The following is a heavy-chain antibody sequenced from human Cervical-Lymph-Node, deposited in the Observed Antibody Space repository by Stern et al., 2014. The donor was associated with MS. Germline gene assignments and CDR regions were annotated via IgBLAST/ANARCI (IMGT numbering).Heavy chain of an antibody. V-gene: IGHV1-2*04. CDR3: ARLSASGTRYYYFSAMDV. D-gene: IGHD6-13*01. CDR2: INPDTGDT. Sequence: QVQLVQSGAEVKKPGASVKVSCKASGHSFSDSYIHWVRQAPGQGLEWMGWINPDTGDTKYAQKFQGWINMTRATSVSTAYLELNRLRSDDTAIYYCARLSASGTRYYYFSAMDVWGQGTTVTVSS. CDR1: GHSFSDSY. J-gene: IGHJ6*02.